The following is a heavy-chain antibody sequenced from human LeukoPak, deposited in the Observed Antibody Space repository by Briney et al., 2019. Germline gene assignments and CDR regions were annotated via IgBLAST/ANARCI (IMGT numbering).Heavy chain of an antibody. CDR2: INHSGST. D-gene: IGHD3-22*01. Sequence: NASETLSLTCAVYGGSFSGYYWSWIRQPPGKGLEWIGEINHSGSTNYNPPLKSRVTISVDTSKNQFSLKLSSVTAADTAVYYCARDPPSYDSSGYYVWGQGTLVTVSS. V-gene: IGHV4-34*01. CDR1: GGSFSGYY. CDR3: ARDPPSYDSSGYYV. J-gene: IGHJ4*02.